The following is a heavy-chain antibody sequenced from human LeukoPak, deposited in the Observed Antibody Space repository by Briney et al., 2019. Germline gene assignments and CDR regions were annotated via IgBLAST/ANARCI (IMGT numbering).Heavy chain of an antibody. CDR2: INHSGST. CDR3: ARGYDSSGYWLVREQTDAFDI. V-gene: IGHV4-34*01. CDR1: GGSFSGYY. Sequence: SETLSLTCAVYGGSFSGYYWSWIRQPPGKGLEWIGEINHSGSTNYNPSLKSRVTISVDTSKNQFSLKLSSVTAADTAVYYCARGYDSSGYWLVREQTDAFDIWGQGTMVTVSS. J-gene: IGHJ3*02. D-gene: IGHD3-22*01.